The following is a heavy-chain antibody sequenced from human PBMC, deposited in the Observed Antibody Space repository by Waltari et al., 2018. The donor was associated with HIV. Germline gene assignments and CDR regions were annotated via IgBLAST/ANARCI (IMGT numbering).Heavy chain of an antibody. D-gene: IGHD3-22*01. CDR1: GGSISSYY. CDR2: IYTSGST. V-gene: IGHV4-4*07. CDR3: ARDGRSYYDSTNWFDP. J-gene: IGHJ5*02. Sequence: QVQLQESGPGLVKPSETLSLTCTVSGGSISSYYWSWIRQPAGKGLEWIGRIYTSGSTNYNPPLKSRVTMSVDTSKNQFSLKLSSVTAADTAVYYCARDGRSYYDSTNWFDPWGQGTLVTVSS.